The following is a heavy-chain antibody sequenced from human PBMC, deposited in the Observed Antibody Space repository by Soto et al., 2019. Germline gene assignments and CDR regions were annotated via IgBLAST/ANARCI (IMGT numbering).Heavy chain of an antibody. Sequence: ASVKVSCKASGYTFTSYGMSWVRQAPGQRLEWMGWISANNGNTNYSQKLQGRVTITRDTSASTAYMDLSSLRSEDTAVYYCARAIGYSSGWYYFCFDPWGQGTLVTVSS. CDR1: GYTFTSYG. D-gene: IGHD6-19*01. CDR3: ARAIGYSSGWYYFCFDP. CDR2: ISANNGNT. V-gene: IGHV1-18*01. J-gene: IGHJ5*02.